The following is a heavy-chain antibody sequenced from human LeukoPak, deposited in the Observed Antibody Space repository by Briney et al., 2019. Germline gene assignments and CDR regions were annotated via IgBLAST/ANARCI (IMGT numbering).Heavy chain of an antibody. CDR3: ARTTLGIAVAGPYFDY. J-gene: IGHJ4*02. D-gene: IGHD6-19*01. CDR1: GFTFSSYA. Sequence: GGSLRLSCAASGFTFSSYALHWVRQAPGKGLEWVAVISYDGSNKYYADSVKGRFTISRDNSKNTLYLQMNSLRAEDTAVYYCARTTLGIAVAGPYFDYWGQGTLVTVSS. CDR2: ISYDGSNK. V-gene: IGHV3-30-3*01.